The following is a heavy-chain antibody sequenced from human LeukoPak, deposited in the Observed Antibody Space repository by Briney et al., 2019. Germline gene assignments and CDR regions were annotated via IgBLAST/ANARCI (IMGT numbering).Heavy chain of an antibody. J-gene: IGHJ3*02. V-gene: IGHV3-53*01. CDR1: GFTVSSNY. Sequence: GGSLRLSCAASGFTVSSNYMTWVRQAPGKGLEWVSVIYPGGSAYYIDSVKGRFTISRDNSKNTLYLQMNSLVAEDTAVYYCTTYSGLHERHYGFDIWGRGTMVTVSS. CDR2: IYPGGSA. D-gene: IGHD4-17*01. CDR3: TTYSGLHERHYGFDI.